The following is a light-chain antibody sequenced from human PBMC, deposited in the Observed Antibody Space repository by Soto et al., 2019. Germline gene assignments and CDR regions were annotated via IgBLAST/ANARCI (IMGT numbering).Light chain of an antibody. CDR1: SSDVGGYNF. CDR3: CSYAGSYTLV. Sequence: QSALTQPRSVSGSPGHSVTISCTGTSSDVGGYNFVSWYQQHPGKAPKLMIYNVSERPSGVPDRFSGSKSGNTASLTISGLQAEDEADYYCCSYAGSYTLVFGGGTKVTVL. J-gene: IGLJ2*01. V-gene: IGLV2-11*01. CDR2: NVS.